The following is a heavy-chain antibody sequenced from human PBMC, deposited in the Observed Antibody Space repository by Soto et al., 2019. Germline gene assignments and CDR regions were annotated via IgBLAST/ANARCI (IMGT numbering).Heavy chain of an antibody. CDR3: ERGESFVDY. D-gene: IGHD3-10*01. CDR2: ISTYNGNT. Sequence: QVQLVQSGAEVKKPGASVKVSCKASGYTFTSYGISWVRQAPGQGLEWVGWISTYNGNTHYAHKLQGRVTMTTDSSTRTASTELRSLRSDGTTVYYCERGESFVDYWGQGTLVTVSS. J-gene: IGHJ4*02. V-gene: IGHV1-18*01. CDR1: GYTFTSYG.